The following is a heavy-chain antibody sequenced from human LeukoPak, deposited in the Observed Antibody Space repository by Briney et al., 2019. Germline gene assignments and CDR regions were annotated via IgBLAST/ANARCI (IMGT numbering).Heavy chain of an antibody. CDR3: AKGGYCSSSSCYGVDAFDI. J-gene: IGHJ3*02. CDR1: GVTFSSYV. D-gene: IGHD2-2*01. Sequence: GGSLRLSCEASGVTFSSYVMSWVRQAPGRGPEWVSGISGSGGGTYYADSVKGRFTISRDNSKNTLFLQMHSLRAEDTAVYYCAKGGYCSSSSCYGVDAFDIWGQGTMVTVSS. CDR2: ISGSGGGT. V-gene: IGHV3-23*01.